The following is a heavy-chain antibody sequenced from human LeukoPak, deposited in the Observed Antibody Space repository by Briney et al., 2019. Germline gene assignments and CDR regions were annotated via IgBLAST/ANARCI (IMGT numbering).Heavy chain of an antibody. V-gene: IGHV3-7*01. D-gene: IGHD6-13*01. CDR3: ARDGSSWYFYYYYYMEV. CDR2: IKQDGSEK. J-gene: IGHJ6*03. CDR1: GFTFSSYW. Sequence: GGSLRLSCAASGFTFSSYWMSWVRQAPGKGLEWVANIKQDGSEKYYVDSVKGRFTISRDNAKNSLYLQMNSLRAEDTAVYYCARDGSSWYFYYYYYMEVWGKGTTVTVSS.